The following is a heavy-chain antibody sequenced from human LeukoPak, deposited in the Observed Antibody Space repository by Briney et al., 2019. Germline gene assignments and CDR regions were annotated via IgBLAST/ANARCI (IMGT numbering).Heavy chain of an antibody. CDR3: ATGLERVVVAATPFDY. Sequence: ASVKVSCKVSGYTLTELSMHWVRQAPGKGLEWMGGFDPEDGETIYAQKFQGRVTMTEDTSTDTAYMELSSLGSEDTAVYYCATGLERVVVAATPFDYWGQGTLVTVSS. D-gene: IGHD2-15*01. CDR2: FDPEDGET. J-gene: IGHJ4*02. V-gene: IGHV1-24*01. CDR1: GYTLTELS.